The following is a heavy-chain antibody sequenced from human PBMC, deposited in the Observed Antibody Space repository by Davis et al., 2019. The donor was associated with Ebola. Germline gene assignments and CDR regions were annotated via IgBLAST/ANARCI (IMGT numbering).Heavy chain of an antibody. V-gene: IGHV2-70*04. CDR1: GFSLSTSGMR. J-gene: IGHJ3*02. CDR2: IDWDDDK. CDR3: ARQYSSSSGDAFDI. Sequence: SGPTLVKPTQTLTLTCTFSGFSLSTSGMRVSWIRQPPGKALEWLARIDWDDDKFYSTSLETRLTISKDTSKNQVVLTMTNMDPVDTATYYCARQYSSSSGDAFDIWGQGTMVTVSS. D-gene: IGHD6-6*01.